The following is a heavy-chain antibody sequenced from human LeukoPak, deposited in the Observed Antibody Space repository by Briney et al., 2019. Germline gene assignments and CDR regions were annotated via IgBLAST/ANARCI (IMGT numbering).Heavy chain of an antibody. J-gene: IGHJ4*02. D-gene: IGHD3-22*01. V-gene: IGHV3-11*01. Sequence: KTGGSLRLSCAASGFTFSDYYMSWIRQAPGKGLEWVSFISNSGSTLDYVDFVKGRFTISRDNAKISLYLRMNSLRAEDTAVYYCARDGGYDSSGYPGDWGQGTLVTVSS. CDR3: ARDGGYDSSGYPGD. CDR1: GFTFSDYY. CDR2: ISNSGSTL.